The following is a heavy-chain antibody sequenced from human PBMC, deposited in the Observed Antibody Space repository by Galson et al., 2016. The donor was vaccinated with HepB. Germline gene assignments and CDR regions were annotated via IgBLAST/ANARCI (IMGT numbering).Heavy chain of an antibody. J-gene: IGHJ4*02. CDR2: INPDGNEK. Sequence: SLRLSCAVSGLKFSTYWMTWVHQAPGKGLEWVATINPDGNEKAYVGSAKGRFTMSRDNAKDSLHLQMNSLRAEDTGVYYCVTSQGYWGQGTLVTVSS. CDR1: GLKFSTYW. V-gene: IGHV3-7*03. CDR3: VTSQGY.